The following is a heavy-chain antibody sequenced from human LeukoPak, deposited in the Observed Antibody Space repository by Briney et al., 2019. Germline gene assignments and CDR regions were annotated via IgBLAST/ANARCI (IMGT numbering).Heavy chain of an antibody. CDR2: ISGSGGST. J-gene: IGHJ4*02. CDR1: GFTFSIYA. D-gene: IGHD2-2*01. CDR3: AKGGRDIVVVPAVTDY. V-gene: IGHV3-23*01. Sequence: PGESLRLSCAASGFTFSIYAMSWVRQAPGKGLEWVSAISGSGGSTYYTDSVKGRFTISRDNSKNTLYLQMNSLRAEDTAVYYCAKGGRDIVVVPAVTDYWGQGTLVTVSS.